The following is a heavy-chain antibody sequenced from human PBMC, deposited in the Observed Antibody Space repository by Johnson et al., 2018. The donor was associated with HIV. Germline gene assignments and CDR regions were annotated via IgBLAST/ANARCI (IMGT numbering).Heavy chain of an antibody. CDR1: GFTFSDYY. CDR3: AGEVFTNGFDV. D-gene: IGHD3-10*01. Sequence: MQLVESGGGLVKPGGSLRLSCAASGFTFSDYYMSWVRQAPGKGLEWVSTISGSGGSTYYADSVKGRFTISRDNSKNTLYLQMNRLRAEDTAVYYCAGEVFTNGFDVWGQGTMLTVSS. J-gene: IGHJ3*01. CDR2: ISGSGGST. V-gene: IGHV3-23*04.